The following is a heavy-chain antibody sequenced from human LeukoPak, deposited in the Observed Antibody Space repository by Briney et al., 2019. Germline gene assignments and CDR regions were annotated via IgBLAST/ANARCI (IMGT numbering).Heavy chain of an antibody. Sequence: SETLSLTCAVYGGSFSGYYWSWIRQPPGKGLEWIGEINHSGSTNYNPSLKSRVTISVDTSKNQFSLKLSSVTAADTAVYYCARPPNYYDSSGSGYFQHWGQGTLVTVSS. V-gene: IGHV4-34*01. D-gene: IGHD3-22*01. CDR3: ARPPNYYDSSGSGYFQH. J-gene: IGHJ1*01. CDR1: GGSFSGYY. CDR2: INHSGST.